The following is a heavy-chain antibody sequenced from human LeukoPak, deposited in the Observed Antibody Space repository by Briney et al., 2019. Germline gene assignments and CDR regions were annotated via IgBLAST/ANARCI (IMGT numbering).Heavy chain of an antibody. D-gene: IGHD6-13*01. CDR3: VRDSASWYWDFDY. CDR1: GYTFTGYY. V-gene: IGHV1-2*02. CDR2: INPNSGGT. J-gene: IGHJ4*02. Sequence: ASVKVSCKASGYTFTGYYMHWVRQAPGQGLEWMGWINPNSGGTNYAQKFQGRVTMTRDTSISTAYMELSRLRSDDTAVYYCVRDSASWYWDFDYWGQGTLVTVSS.